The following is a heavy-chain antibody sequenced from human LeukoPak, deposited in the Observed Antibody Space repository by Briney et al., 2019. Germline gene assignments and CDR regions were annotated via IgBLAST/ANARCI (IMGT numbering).Heavy chain of an antibody. J-gene: IGHJ4*02. Sequence: ASVKVSCKASGYTFTSYYMHWVRQAPGQGLEWMGWINPNSGGTNYAQKFQGRVTMTRDTSISTAYMELSRLRSDDTAVYYCARDHYDSSGPADYWGQGTLVTVSS. D-gene: IGHD3-22*01. CDR3: ARDHYDSSGPADY. CDR1: GYTFTSYY. V-gene: IGHV1-2*02. CDR2: INPNSGGT.